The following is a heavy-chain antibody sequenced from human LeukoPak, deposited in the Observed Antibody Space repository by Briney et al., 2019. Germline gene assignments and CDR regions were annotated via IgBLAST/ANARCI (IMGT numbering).Heavy chain of an antibody. J-gene: IGHJ4*02. Sequence: SETLSLTCTVSGGSMSSYYWSWIRQPPGKGLEWVGYVYYSGTTNYNPSLESRVTISVDTSKNQFSLKLSSVTAADTAVYYCARASSIRRGYSYGLVDYWGQGTLVTVSS. CDR2: VYYSGTT. CDR3: ARASSIRRGYSYGLVDY. V-gene: IGHV4-59*01. D-gene: IGHD5-18*01. CDR1: GGSMSSYY.